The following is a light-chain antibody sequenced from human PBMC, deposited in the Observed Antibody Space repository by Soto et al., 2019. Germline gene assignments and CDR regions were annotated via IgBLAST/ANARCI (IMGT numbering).Light chain of an antibody. CDR3: QQYNSYSRT. V-gene: IGKV1-5*03. J-gene: IGKJ1*01. CDR2: KAS. CDR1: QSISSW. Sequence: DIQMTQSPSTLSASVGDRVTITCRASQSISSWLAWYQQKPGKAPKLLSYKASSLESRVPSRFSGSGSETAFTLTISSLQPDDFATYYCQQYNSYSRTFGQGTKVEIK.